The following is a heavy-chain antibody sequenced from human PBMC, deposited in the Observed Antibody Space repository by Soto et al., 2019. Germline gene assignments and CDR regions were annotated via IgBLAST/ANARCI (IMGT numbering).Heavy chain of an antibody. CDR3: ARDLHYYDSSASDY. V-gene: IGHV1-3*01. J-gene: IGHJ4*02. Sequence: GASVKVSCKASGYTFTSYAMHWVRQAPGQRLEWMGWINAGNGNTKYSQKFQGRVTITRDTSASTAYMELRSLRSDDTAVYYCARDLHYYDSSASDYWGQGTLVTVSS. CDR2: INAGNGNT. D-gene: IGHD3-22*01. CDR1: GYTFTSYA.